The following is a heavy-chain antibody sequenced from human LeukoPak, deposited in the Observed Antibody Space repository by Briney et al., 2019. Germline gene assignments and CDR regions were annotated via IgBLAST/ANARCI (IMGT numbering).Heavy chain of an antibody. D-gene: IGHD2-15*01. CDR2: IKQDETEK. J-gene: IGHJ2*01. CDR3: ARGFYFSMTELYYLDL. CDR1: GLNFRRFW. Sequence: PGGSLRLSCAVSGLNFRRFWMSWVRQAPGKGVEWVANIKQDETEKLYVDSVKGRFTISRDNAKYSLYLQMNSLRVEDSAVYYCARGFYFSMTELYYLDLWGRGTLVTVSS. V-gene: IGHV3-7*04.